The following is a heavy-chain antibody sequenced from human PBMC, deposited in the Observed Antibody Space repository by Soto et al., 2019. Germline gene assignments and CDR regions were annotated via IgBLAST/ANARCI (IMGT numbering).Heavy chain of an antibody. J-gene: IGHJ6*02. D-gene: IGHD7-27*01. CDR1: GGTFSSYA. CDR2: IIPIFGTA. Sequence: SVKVSCKASGGTFSSYAISWVRQAPGQGLEWMGGIIPIFGTANYAQKFQGRVTITADESTSTAYMELSSLRSEDTAVYYCARDPYRLGTLYYYYYGMDVWGQGTTVTVSS. V-gene: IGHV1-69*13. CDR3: ARDPYRLGTLYYYYYGMDV.